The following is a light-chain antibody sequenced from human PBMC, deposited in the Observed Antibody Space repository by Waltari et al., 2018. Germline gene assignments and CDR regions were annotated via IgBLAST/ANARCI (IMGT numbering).Light chain of an antibody. J-gene: IGKJ3*01. V-gene: IGKV1-9*01. CDR2: PAS. Sequence: DIQLTQSPSFLSASVGDRVAITCRASQDISTYLAWYQQKPGKAPRLLIYPASTLQNGVPLRFSGSGSGTEFTFTITNLQPEDFAAYYCQQFNAYPLFTFGPGTKLDIK. CDR3: QQFNAYPLFT. CDR1: QDISTY.